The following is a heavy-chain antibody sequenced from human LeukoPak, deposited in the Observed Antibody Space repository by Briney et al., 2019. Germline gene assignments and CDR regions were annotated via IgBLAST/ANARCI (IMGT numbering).Heavy chain of an antibody. J-gene: IGHJ5*02. CDR3: ATVVSSGRVNWFDP. CDR1: GYTFTGYY. Sequence: ASVKVSCKASGYTFTGYYMHWVRQAPGQGLEWMGGFDPEDGETIYAQKFQGRVTMTEDTSTDTAYMELSSLRSEDTAVYYCATVVSSGRVNWFDPWGQGTLVTVSS. D-gene: IGHD3-10*01. V-gene: IGHV1-24*01. CDR2: FDPEDGET.